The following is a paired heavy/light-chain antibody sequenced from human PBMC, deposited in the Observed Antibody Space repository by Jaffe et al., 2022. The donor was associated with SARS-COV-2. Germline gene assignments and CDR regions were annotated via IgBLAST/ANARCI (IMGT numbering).Light chain of an antibody. Sequence: DIVMTQSPDSLAVSLGERATINCKSSQSVLYSSNRKNCIAWYQQKAGQPPKLLIYWASTRESGVPDRFSGSGSGTDFTLTISSLQAEDVAVYYCQQHYRNPLTFGGGTKVEIK. CDR3: QQHYRNPLT. CDR1: QSVLYSSNRKNC. V-gene: IGKV4-1*01. J-gene: IGKJ4*01. CDR2: WAS.
Heavy chain of an antibody. CDR3: ARGRYGSVWAFDY. Sequence: EVQLVESGGGLVQPGGSLRLSCTVSGFTFSDYWMNWVRQAPGKGLEWVANIKEEGSEEYFVDSVKGRFTISRDNAENSLYLQMSSLRREDTAVYYCARGRYGSVWAFDYWGQGTLVTVSS. D-gene: IGHD6-19*01. CDR1: GFTFSDYW. J-gene: IGHJ4*02. CDR2: IKEEGSEE. V-gene: IGHV3-7*03.